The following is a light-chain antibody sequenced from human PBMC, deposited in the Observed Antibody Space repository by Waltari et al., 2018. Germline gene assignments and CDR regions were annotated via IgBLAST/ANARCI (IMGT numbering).Light chain of an antibody. CDR1: SPTIGGYY. Sequence: QSVLTHPPPVSGAPGQRVTISSTWSSPTIGGYYVQWDQQLPGTAPKLFIYENNKRPSGVSDRFSGSQSGTSASLTITGLQSEDEADYYCQSYDSSLSADVFGSGTKLTVL. CDR2: ENN. V-gene: IGLV1-40*01. J-gene: IGLJ6*01. CDR3: QSYDSSLSADV.